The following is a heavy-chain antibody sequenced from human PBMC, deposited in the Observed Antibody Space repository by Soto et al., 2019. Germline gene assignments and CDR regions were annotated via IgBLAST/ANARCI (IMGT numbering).Heavy chain of an antibody. J-gene: IGHJ3*02. CDR3: AKEGYDYVWGSYRYTGFASDI. V-gene: IGHV3-23*01. CDR1: GFTFSSYA. Sequence: PGGSLRLSCAASGFTFSSYAMSWVRQAPGKGLEWVSAISGSGGSTYYADSVKGRFTISRDNSKNTLYLQMNSLRAEDTAVYYCAKEGYDYVWGSYRYTGFASDIWGQGTMVTVSS. D-gene: IGHD3-16*02. CDR2: ISGSGGST.